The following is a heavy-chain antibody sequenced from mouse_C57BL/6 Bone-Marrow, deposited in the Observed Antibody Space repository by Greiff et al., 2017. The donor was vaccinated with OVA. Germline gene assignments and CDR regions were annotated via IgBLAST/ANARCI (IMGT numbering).Heavy chain of an antibody. CDR3: SSPFTTVVATRYFDV. J-gene: IGHJ1*03. V-gene: IGHV1-81*01. D-gene: IGHD1-1*01. Sequence: QVQLKESGAELARPGASVKLSCKASGYTFTSYGISWVKQRTGQGLEWIGEIYPRSGNTYYNEKFKGKATLTADKSSSTAYMELRSLTSEDSAVYFCSSPFTTVVATRYFDVWGTGTTVTVSS. CDR2: IYPRSGNT. CDR1: GYTFTSYG.